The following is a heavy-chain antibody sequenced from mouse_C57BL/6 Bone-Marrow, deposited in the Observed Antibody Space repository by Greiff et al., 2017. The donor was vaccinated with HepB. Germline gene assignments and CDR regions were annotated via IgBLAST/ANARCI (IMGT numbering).Heavy chain of an antibody. CDR3: ARRKELGRGDFDY. D-gene: IGHD4-1*01. CDR1: GYTFTSYW. CDR2: IHPNSGST. J-gene: IGHJ2*01. Sequence: QVQLKQPGAELVKPGASVKLSCKASGYTFTSYWMHWVKQRPGQGLEWIGMIHPNSGSTNYNEKFKSKATLTVDKSSSTAYMQLSSLTSEDSAVYYCARRKELGRGDFDYWGQGTTLTVSS. V-gene: IGHV1-64*01.